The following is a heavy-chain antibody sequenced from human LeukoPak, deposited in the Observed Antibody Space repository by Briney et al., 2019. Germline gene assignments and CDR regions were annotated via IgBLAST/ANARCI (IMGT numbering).Heavy chain of an antibody. CDR2: ISSSGSTI. CDR3: ARDAAAAGSYYYGMDV. D-gene: IGHD6-13*01. CDR1: GFTFSDYY. Sequence: PGGSLRLSCAASGFTFSDYYMSWIRQAPGKGLEWVSYISSSGSTIYHADSVKGRFTISRDNAKNSLYLQMNSLRAEDTAVYYCARDAAAAGSYYYGMDVWGQGTTVTVSS. V-gene: IGHV3-11*01. J-gene: IGHJ6*02.